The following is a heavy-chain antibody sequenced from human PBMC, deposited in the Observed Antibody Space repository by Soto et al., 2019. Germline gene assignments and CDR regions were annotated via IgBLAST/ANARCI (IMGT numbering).Heavy chain of an antibody. Sequence: NPSETLSLTCTVSGGSISSYYWSWIRQPAGKGLEWIGRIYTSGSTNYNPSLKSRVTMSVDTSKNQFSLKLSSVTAADTAVYYCARGEITMVRGVIAYYYYGMDVWGQGTTVT. V-gene: IGHV4-4*07. CDR1: GGSISSYY. D-gene: IGHD3-10*01. CDR3: ARGEITMVRGVIAYYYYGMDV. J-gene: IGHJ6*02. CDR2: IYTSGST.